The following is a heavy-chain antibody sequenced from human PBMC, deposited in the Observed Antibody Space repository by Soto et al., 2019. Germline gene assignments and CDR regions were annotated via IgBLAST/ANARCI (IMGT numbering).Heavy chain of an antibody. J-gene: IGHJ4*02. CDR3: ARLTVTTNHFDY. Sequence: PGESLTISCKGYAYSFTRYCIGWVRQMPGKGLGWMGIIYPGDSDTRYSPSFQGQVTISADKSISTAYLQWSSLKASDTAMYYCARLTVTTNHFDYWGQGTLVTVSS. CDR2: IYPGDSDT. CDR1: AYSFTRYC. V-gene: IGHV5-51*01. D-gene: IGHD4-17*01.